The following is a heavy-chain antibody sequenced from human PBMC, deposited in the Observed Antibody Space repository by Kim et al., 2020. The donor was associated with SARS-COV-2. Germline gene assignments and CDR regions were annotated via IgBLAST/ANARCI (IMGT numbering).Heavy chain of an antibody. CDR2: ISGSGGST. D-gene: IGHD6-19*01. CDR3: AKSMTVAGRPMYYFDY. CDR1: GFTFSSYA. Sequence: GGSLRLSCAASGFTFSSYAMSWVRQAPGKGLEWVSAISGSGGSTYYADSVKGRFTISRDNSKNTLYLQMNSLRAEDTAVYYCAKSMTVAGRPMYYFDYWGQGTLVTVSS. J-gene: IGHJ4*02. V-gene: IGHV3-23*01.